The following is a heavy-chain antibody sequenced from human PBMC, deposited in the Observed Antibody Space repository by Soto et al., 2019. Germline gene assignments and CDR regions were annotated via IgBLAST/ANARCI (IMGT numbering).Heavy chain of an antibody. J-gene: IGHJ6*02. Sequence: SETLSLTCSVSGDSISNSRFYWAWIRQPPGEGLEWIGSIYHSGSTNYNPSLKSRVTISVDTSKNRFSLKLSSVTAADTAVYYCERKIDRYYYYGVDVWGQGTTVT. CDR1: GDSISNSRFY. D-gene: IGHD3-9*01. CDR3: ERKIDRYYYYGVDV. V-gene: IGHV4-39*07. CDR2: IYHSGST.